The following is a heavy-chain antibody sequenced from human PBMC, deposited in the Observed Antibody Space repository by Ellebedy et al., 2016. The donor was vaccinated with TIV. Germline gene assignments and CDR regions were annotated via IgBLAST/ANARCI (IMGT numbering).Heavy chain of an antibody. V-gene: IGHV4-61*01. J-gene: IGHJ6*02. D-gene: IGHD3-10*01. CDR3: ARGYGTGRYGLDV. CDR2: VYYSGNT. Sequence: PSETLSLTCNVSGGSVSSLSDYWSWIRQPPGKGLEWIGYVYYSGNTNYNPPLKSRVTISADTSKNQLSLRLKSVTAADTALYFCARGYGTGRYGLDVWGQGTTVTVS. CDR1: GGSVSSLSDY.